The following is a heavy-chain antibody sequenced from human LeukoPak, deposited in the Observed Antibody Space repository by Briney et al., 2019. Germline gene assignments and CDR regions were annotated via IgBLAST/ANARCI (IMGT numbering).Heavy chain of an antibody. V-gene: IGHV4-34*01. D-gene: IGHD5-18*01. J-gene: IGHJ5*02. CDR1: GGSFSGYY. Sequence: PSETLSLTCTVSGGSFSGYYWSWIRQPPGKGLEWIGEINHSGSTNYNPSLKSRVTISVDTSKNQFSLKLSSVTAADTAVYYCARGGTGDRDTAMIMATYNWFDPWGQGTLVTVSS. CDR2: INHSGST. CDR3: ARGGTGDRDTAMIMATYNWFDP.